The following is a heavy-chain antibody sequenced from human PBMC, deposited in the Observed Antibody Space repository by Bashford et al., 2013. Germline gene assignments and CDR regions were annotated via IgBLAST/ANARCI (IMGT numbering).Heavy chain of an antibody. J-gene: IGHJ6*02. Sequence: SVKVSCKASGGTFSSYAISWVRQAPGQGLEWMGGIIPIFGTANYAQKFQGRVTITADKSTSTAYMELSSLRSEDTAVYYCARGWLRSGSGVLTRLRTTYGMDVRGDQGTHGHRSP. V-gene: IGHV1-69*06. D-gene: IGHD3-10*01. CDR2: IIPIFGTA. CDR1: GGTFSSYA. CDR3: ARGWLRSGSGVLTRLRTTYGMDVR.